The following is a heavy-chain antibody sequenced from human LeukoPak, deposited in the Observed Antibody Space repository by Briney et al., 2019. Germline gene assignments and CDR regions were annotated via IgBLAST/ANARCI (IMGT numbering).Heavy chain of an antibody. D-gene: IGHD1-26*01. CDR2: IIPILGIA. CDR1: GGTFSSYA. V-gene: IGHV1-69*04. CDR3: ARGPFDSGSYYDY. J-gene: IGHJ4*02. Sequence: SVKVSCKASGGTFSSYAISWVRQAPGQGLEWMGRIIPILGIANYAQKFQGRVTMTRNTSISTAYMELSSLRSEDTAVYYCARGPFDSGSYYDYWGQGTLVTVSS.